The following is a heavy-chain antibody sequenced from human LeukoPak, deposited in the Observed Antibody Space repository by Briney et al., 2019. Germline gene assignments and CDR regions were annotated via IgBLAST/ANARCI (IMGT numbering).Heavy chain of an antibody. D-gene: IGHD2-8*01. J-gene: IGHJ5*02. V-gene: IGHV3-73*01. CDR3: TTPNEGNWFDP. CDR1: GFTFSDSA. Sequence: GGSLKLSCAASGFTFSDSAIHWVRQASGKGLEWVGRIRDKGYGHATAYAASVKGRFTLSRDDSKNTAYLQMNSLKTEDTALYYCTTPNEGNWFDPWGQGTLVTVSS. CDR2: IRDKGYGHAT.